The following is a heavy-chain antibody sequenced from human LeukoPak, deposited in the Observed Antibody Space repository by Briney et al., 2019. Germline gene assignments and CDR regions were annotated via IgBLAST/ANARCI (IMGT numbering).Heavy chain of an antibody. CDR3: TRSDYDSRGYYHTDY. Sequence: PGGSLGLSCAASGFTFSGSAMHWVRQASGKGLEWVGRIRSKANTYATAYAASVKGRFTISRDDSQSTAYLQMNSLKTEDTAVYYCTRSDYDSRGYYHTDYWGQGMLVTVSS. V-gene: IGHV3-73*01. CDR1: GFTFSGSA. CDR2: IRSKANTYAT. D-gene: IGHD3-22*01. J-gene: IGHJ4*02.